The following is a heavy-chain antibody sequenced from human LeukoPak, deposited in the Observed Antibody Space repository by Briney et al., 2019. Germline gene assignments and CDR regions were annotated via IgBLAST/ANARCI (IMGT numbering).Heavy chain of an antibody. CDR1: GGSFSGYY. V-gene: IGHV4-34*01. Sequence: SETLSLTCAVYGGSFSGYYWSWIRQPPGKGLEWIGEINHSGSTNYNPSLKSRVTISVDKSKNQFSLKLSSVTAADTAVYYCARATAVAGTWGFYGYWGQGTLVTVSS. J-gene: IGHJ4*02. D-gene: IGHD6-19*01. CDR2: INHSGST. CDR3: ARATAVAGTWGFYGY.